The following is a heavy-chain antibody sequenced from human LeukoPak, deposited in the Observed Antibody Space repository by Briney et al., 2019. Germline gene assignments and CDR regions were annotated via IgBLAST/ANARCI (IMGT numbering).Heavy chain of an antibody. J-gene: IGHJ4*02. V-gene: IGHV4-34*01. Sequence: SETLSLTCAVYGGSFSGYYWSWIRQPPGKGLEWIGEINHSGSTNYNPSLKSRVTISVDTSKDQFSLKLSSVTAADTAVYYCARHGYRTRRTGFDYWGQGTLVTVSS. CDR3: ARHGYRTRRTGFDY. CDR1: GGSFSGYY. D-gene: IGHD5-18*01. CDR2: INHSGST.